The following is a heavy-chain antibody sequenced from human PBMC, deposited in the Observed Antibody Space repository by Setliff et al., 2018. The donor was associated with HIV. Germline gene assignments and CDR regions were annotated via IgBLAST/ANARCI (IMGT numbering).Heavy chain of an antibody. CDR2: INPSGGGT. Sequence: WASVKVSCKASGYSFTNYYMNWVRQAPGQGLEWMGIINPSGGGTTYAQKFQGRVTMTRDTSTDTLYMDLSSLTSEDTAVYYCVRGMTSYDSSGYSIPYYFDYWGQGTLVTVSS. D-gene: IGHD3-22*01. J-gene: IGHJ4*02. V-gene: IGHV1-46*01. CDR1: GYSFTNYY. CDR3: VRGMTSYDSSGYSIPYYFDY.